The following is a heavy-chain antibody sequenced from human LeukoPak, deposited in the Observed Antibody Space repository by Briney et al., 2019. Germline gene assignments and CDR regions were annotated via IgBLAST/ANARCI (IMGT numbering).Heavy chain of an antibody. Sequence: SQTLSLTCAISGDSVSSNGAAWNWIRQSPSRGLEWLGRTYYRSKWYYHYSVSVKSRITINPDTSKNQFSLQLNSMPPNDTAVYYCTRGSNFAFDFWGLGTMVTVSS. V-gene: IGHV6-1*01. CDR3: TRGSNFAFDF. CDR2: TYYRSKWYY. J-gene: IGHJ3*01. CDR1: GDSVSSNGAA.